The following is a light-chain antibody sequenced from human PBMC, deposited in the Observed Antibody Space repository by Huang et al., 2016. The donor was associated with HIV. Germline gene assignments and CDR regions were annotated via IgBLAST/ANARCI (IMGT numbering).Light chain of an antibody. CDR2: AAS. J-gene: IGKJ1*01. CDR1: QGISNY. V-gene: IGKV1-27*01. Sequence: DIQMTQSTSSLSASVGDRVTITFRASQGISNYLAWYQQKPGKVPKLLIYAASTLQSGVPSRFSGSGSGTDFTLTISSLQPEDVATYYCQKYNSAPWTFGQGTKVEIK. CDR3: QKYNSAPWT.